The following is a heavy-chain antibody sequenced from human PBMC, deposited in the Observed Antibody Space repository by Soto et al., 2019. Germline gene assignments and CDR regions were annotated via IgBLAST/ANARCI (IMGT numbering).Heavy chain of an antibody. D-gene: IGHD2-21*02. CDR1: GGTFSSYA. V-gene: IGHV1-69*13. Sequence: SVKVSCKASGGTFSSYAISWVRQAPGQGLEWMGGIIPIFGTANYAQKFQGRVTITADESTSTAYMELSSLRSEDTAVYSCAQCGGDCYAPYYWGQGTLVTVSS. CDR2: IIPIFGTA. J-gene: IGHJ4*02. CDR3: AQCGGDCYAPYY.